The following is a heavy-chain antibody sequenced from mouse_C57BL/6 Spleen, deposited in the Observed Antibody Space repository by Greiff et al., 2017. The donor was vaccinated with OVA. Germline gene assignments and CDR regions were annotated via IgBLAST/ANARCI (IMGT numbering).Heavy chain of an antibody. V-gene: IGHV1-53*01. CDR2: INPSNGGT. Sequence: QGQLQQPGTELVKPGASVKLSCKASGYTFTSYWMHWVKQRPGQGLEWIGNINPSNGGTNYNEKFKSKATLTVDKSSSTAYMQLSSLTSEDSAVYYCARWGSYYYGSSLYAMDYWGQGTSVTVSS. D-gene: IGHD1-1*01. CDR3: ARWGSYYYGSSLYAMDY. CDR1: GYTFTSYW. J-gene: IGHJ4*01.